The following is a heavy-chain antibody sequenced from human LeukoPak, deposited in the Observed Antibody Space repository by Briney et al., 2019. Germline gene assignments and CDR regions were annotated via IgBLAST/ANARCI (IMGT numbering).Heavy chain of an antibody. CDR3: ARQGYCSGGSCPPDDAFDI. CDR2: IYPGDSDT. Sequence: GESLKISCKGSGYSFTTYWIGWVRQMPGKGLECMGIIYPGDSDTTYSPSFQGQVTISADKSINTAYLQWSSLQASDTAMYFCARQGYCSGGSCPPDDAFDIWGQGTMVTVSS. D-gene: IGHD2-15*01. V-gene: IGHV5-51*01. CDR1: GYSFTTYW. J-gene: IGHJ3*02.